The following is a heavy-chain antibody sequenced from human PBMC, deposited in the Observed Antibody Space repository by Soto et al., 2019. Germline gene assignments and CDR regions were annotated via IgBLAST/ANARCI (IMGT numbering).Heavy chain of an antibody. J-gene: IGHJ4*02. CDR2: ISGSGGST. CDR3: AKDLGFYSSTWHYFDY. D-gene: IGHD4-4*01. Sequence: GSLRLSCAASGFTFSSYAMSWVRQAPGKGLEWVSAISGSGGSTYYADSVKGRFTISRDNSKNTLYLQMNSLRAEDTAVYYCAKDLGFYSSTWHYFDYWVQGTLVTVSS. CDR1: GFTFSSYA. V-gene: IGHV3-23*01.